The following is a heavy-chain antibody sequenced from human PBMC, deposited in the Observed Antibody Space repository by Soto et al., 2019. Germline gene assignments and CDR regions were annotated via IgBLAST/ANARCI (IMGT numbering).Heavy chain of an antibody. CDR1: GGSISSGGYY. D-gene: IGHD6-6*01. CDR2: IYYSGST. V-gene: IGHV4-31*03. CDR3: AREEGGSSSGGYWFDP. J-gene: IGHJ5*02. Sequence: QVQLQESGPGLVEPSQTLSLTCTVSGGSISSGGYYWSWIRQHPGKGLEWIGYIYYSGSTYYNPSLKSRVTISVDTSKNQFSLKLSSVTAADTAVYYCAREEGGSSSGGYWFDPWGQGTLVTVSS.